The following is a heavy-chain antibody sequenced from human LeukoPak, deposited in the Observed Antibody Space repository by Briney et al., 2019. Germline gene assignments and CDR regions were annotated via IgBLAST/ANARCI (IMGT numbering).Heavy chain of an antibody. V-gene: IGHV4-39*07. CDR2: IYYSGST. CDR3: ARDLSLGSSSPNLVDY. Sequence: KASETLSLTCSVSGGSISSSSYYWGWIRQPPGKGLEWIGSIYYSGSTYYNPSLKSRVTISVDTSKNQFSLKLSSVTAADTAVYYCARDLSLGSSSPNLVDYWGQGTLVTVSS. J-gene: IGHJ4*02. CDR1: GGSISSSSYY. D-gene: IGHD6-13*01.